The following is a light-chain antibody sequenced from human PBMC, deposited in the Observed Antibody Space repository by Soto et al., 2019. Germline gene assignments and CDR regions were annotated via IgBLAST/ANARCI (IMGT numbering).Light chain of an antibody. Sequence: DVVMTQSPLSLPVTLGQPASISCRSNQSLVHSDGIAYFSWFQQRPGRSPRRLIYKVSNRDSGVPARFSGSGSGTDFALKISRVEAEDVGVYYCMQGTLWPWTFGQGTKVDNK. CDR3: MQGTLWPWT. J-gene: IGKJ1*01. CDR2: KVS. V-gene: IGKV2-30*02. CDR1: QSLVHSDGIAY.